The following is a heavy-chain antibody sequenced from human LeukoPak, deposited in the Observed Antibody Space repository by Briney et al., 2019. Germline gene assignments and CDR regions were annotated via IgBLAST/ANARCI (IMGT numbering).Heavy chain of an antibody. CDR1: GGSISSYY. Sequence: SETLSLTCTVSGGSISSYYWSCIRQPAGKGLEWIGRIYTSGSTNYNPSLKSRVTMSVDTSKNQFSLKLSSVTAADTAVYYCARDAPSSGWYVPGFDPWGQGTLVTVSS. CDR3: ARDAPSSGWYVPGFDP. D-gene: IGHD6-19*01. CDR2: IYTSGST. V-gene: IGHV4-4*07. J-gene: IGHJ5*02.